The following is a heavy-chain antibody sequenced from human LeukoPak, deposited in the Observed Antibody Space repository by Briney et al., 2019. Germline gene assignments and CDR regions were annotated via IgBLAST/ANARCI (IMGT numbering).Heavy chain of an antibody. CDR2: ISYDGSNK. D-gene: IGHD3-22*01. CDR3: ARTGGTYYYDSSGYSLRYYFDY. J-gene: IGHJ4*02. V-gene: IGHV3-30-3*01. Sequence: GGSLRLSCAASGFTFSSYAMHWVRQAPGKGLEWVAVISYDGSNKYYADSVKGRLTISRDNAKNSLYLQMNSLRAEDTAVYYCARTGGTYYYDSSGYSLRYYFDYWGQGTLVTVSS. CDR1: GFTFSSYA.